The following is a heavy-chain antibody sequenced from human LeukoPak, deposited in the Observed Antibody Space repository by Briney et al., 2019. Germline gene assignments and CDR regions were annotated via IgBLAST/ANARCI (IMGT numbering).Heavy chain of an antibody. J-gene: IGHJ4*02. V-gene: IGHV1-69*13. D-gene: IGHD5-18*01. CDR1: GGTFSSYA. CDR3: ARDTAMVAGNFDY. CDR2: IIPIFGTA. Sequence: ALVKVSCKASGGTFSSYAISWVRQAPGQGLEWMGGIIPIFGTANYAQKFQGRVTITADESTSTAYMELSSLRSEDTAVYYCARDTAMVAGNFDYWGQGTLVTVSS.